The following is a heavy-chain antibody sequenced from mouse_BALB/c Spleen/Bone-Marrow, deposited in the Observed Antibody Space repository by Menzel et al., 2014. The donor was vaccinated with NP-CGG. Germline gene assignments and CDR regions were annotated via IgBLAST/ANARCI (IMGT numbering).Heavy chain of an antibody. D-gene: IGHD2-3*01. Sequence: EVHLVEPGGGLVQPGGSLKLSCAASGFDFSRYWMSWVRQAPGKGLEWIGEINPDSSTINYTPSLKDKFIISRDNAKNTLYLQVSKVRSEDTALYYCARLGYYGGFAYWGQGTLVTVSA. CDR2: INPDSSTI. CDR3: ARLGYYGGFAY. V-gene: IGHV4-1*02. J-gene: IGHJ3*01. CDR1: GFDFSRYW.